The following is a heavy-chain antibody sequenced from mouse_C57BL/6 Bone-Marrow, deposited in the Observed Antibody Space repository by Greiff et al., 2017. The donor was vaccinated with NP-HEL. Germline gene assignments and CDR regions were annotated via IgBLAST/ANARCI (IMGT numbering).Heavy chain of an antibody. CDR3: ARSGYWGFDV. V-gene: IGHV1-82*01. CDR1: GYAFSSSW. Sequence: VQLQQSGPELVKPGASVKISCKASGYAFSSSWMNWVKQRPGKGLEWIGRIYPGDGDTNYNGKFKGKATLTADKSSSTAYMQLSSLTSEYSAVYFCARSGYWGFDVWGTGTTVTVSS. CDR2: IYPGDGDT. D-gene: IGHD1-3*01. J-gene: IGHJ1*03.